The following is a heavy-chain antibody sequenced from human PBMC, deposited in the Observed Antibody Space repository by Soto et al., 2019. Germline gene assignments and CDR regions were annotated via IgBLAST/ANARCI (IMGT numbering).Heavy chain of an antibody. CDR2: INHSGST. CDR3: ARGGSTTGTNIYYYYGMDV. V-gene: IGHV4-34*01. D-gene: IGHD1-7*01. Sequence: SQLLSLSSDVYGGSFSDHCGSWIRKPPGKGLEWIGEINHSGSTNYNPSLKSRVTISVDTSKNQFSLKLSSVIAADTAVYYCARGGSTTGTNIYYYYGMDVWGQGTTVTVSS. J-gene: IGHJ6*02. CDR1: GGSFSDHC.